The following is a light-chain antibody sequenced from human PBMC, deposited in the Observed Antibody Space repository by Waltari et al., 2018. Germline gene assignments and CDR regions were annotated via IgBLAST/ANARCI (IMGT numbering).Light chain of an antibody. CDR2: AVN. Sequence: QSALSQPASVSGSPGQSITISCTGTSSDVGVWQYVSWYQQHPVKATKLLIYAVNNRPAGVAPLCSGSKSGNTASLTISVRQGYDEADYYCGSHTSGSTWVFGGGTKVTVL. CDR3: GSHTSGSTWV. V-gene: IGLV2-14*03. CDR1: SSDVGVWQY. J-gene: IGLJ3*02.